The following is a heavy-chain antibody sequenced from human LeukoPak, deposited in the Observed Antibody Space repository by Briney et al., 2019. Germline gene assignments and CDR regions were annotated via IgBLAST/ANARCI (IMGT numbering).Heavy chain of an antibody. Sequence: GGSLRLSCAASGFTFSTYNIHWVRQAPGKGLEWVSYISSSSTTIYYADSVKGRFTISRDNAKNSLYLQMNSLRAEDTAVYYCARDRHRYHYDGSGYPPYWGQGTLVTVSS. D-gene: IGHD3-22*01. J-gene: IGHJ4*02. CDR3: ARDRHRYHYDGSGYPPY. CDR1: GFTFSTYN. V-gene: IGHV3-48*01. CDR2: ISSSSTTI.